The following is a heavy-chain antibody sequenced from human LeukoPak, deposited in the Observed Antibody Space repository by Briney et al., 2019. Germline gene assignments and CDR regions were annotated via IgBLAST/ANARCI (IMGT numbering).Heavy chain of an antibody. CDR1: GFTFSSYS. D-gene: IGHD2-8*02. CDR2: ISSSSSTI. V-gene: IGHV3-48*04. CDR3: ARSHSTARLYYFDY. J-gene: IGHJ4*02. Sequence: PGGSLRLSCAASGFTFSSYSMNWVRQAPGKGLGWVSYISSSSSTIYYADSVKGRSTISRDNAKNSLYLQMNSLRAEDTAVYYCARSHSTARLYYFDYWGQGTLVTVSS.